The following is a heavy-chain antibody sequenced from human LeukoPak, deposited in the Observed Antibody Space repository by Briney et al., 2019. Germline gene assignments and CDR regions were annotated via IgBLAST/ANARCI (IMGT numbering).Heavy chain of an antibody. CDR2: ISVSGGST. D-gene: IGHD3-22*01. Sequence: PGGSLRLSCAASGFTFSKYAMTWVRQGPGKGLEWVSGISVSGGSTNYADSVKGRFTNSRDNSKNTLYLQMNSLRAEDTAVYYCASRIPYDSSSYWGQGTLVTVSS. J-gene: IGHJ4*02. CDR3: ASRIPYDSSSY. CDR1: GFTFSKYA. V-gene: IGHV3-23*01.